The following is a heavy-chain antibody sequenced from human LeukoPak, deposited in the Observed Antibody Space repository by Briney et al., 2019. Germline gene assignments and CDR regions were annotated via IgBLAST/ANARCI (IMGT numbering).Heavy chain of an antibody. J-gene: IGHJ5*02. CDR1: GYTFTGYY. CDR3: ARSNVATRRGDNWIDP. V-gene: IGHV1-2*02. D-gene: IGHD6-6*01. Sequence: AASVKVSCKASGYTFTGYYMHWVRQAPGQGLEWMGWISPNNGGTNYAQNFQGRVTMTRDTSVTTAYMELSRLRSDDTAVYYCARSNVATRRGDNWIDPWGQGSPVTVSS. CDR2: ISPNNGGT.